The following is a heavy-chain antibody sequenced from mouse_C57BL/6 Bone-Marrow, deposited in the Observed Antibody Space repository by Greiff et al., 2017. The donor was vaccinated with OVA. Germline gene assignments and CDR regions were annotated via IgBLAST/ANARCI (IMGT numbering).Heavy chain of an antibody. Sequence: LVESGAELARPGASVKMSCKASGYTFTSYTMHWVKQRPGQGLEWIGYINPSSGYTKYNQKFKDKATLTADKSSSTAYMQLSSLTSEDSAVYYCAASGLFDYWGQGTTLTVSS. D-gene: IGHD6-1*01. CDR3: AASGLFDY. V-gene: IGHV1-4*01. CDR2: INPSSGYT. J-gene: IGHJ2*01. CDR1: GYTFTSYT.